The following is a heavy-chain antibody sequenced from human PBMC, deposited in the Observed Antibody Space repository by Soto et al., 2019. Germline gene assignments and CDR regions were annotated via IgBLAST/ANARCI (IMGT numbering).Heavy chain of an antibody. CDR3: ARADSSGWYGFDY. CDR2: ISSSSSYI. J-gene: IGHJ4*02. V-gene: IGHV3-21*01. D-gene: IGHD6-19*01. Sequence: GGSLRLSCAASGFTFSSYSMNWVRQAPGKGLEWVSSISSSSSYIYYADSVKGRFTISRDNAKNSLYLQMNSLRAEDTAVYYCARADSSGWYGFDYWGQGTLVTVSS. CDR1: GFTFSSYS.